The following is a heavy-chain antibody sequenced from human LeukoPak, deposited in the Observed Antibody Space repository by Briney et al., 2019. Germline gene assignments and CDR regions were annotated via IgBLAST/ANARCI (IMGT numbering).Heavy chain of an antibody. V-gene: IGHV5-51*01. CDR2: IYPGDSDT. J-gene: IGHJ4*02. CDR3: ARLTDYGDCFDY. CDR1: GYSFSDFW. D-gene: IGHD4-17*01. Sequence: GESLKISCKGSGYSFSDFWIVWVRQMPGQGLEWMGIIYPGDSDTRYSPSFQGQVTISADKSISTAYLQWSSLKASDTAMYYCARLTDYGDCFDYWGQGTLVTVSS.